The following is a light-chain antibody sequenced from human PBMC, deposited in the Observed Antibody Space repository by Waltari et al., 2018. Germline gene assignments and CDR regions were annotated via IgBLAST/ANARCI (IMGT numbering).Light chain of an antibody. Sequence: QSLLTQPPSASGTPGQRVTIACPGRTSSTGRNVVNCYQQLPRTAPQLLIFNNNQRPSGVPDRFSGSKSGTSASLAISGLQSEDEADYYCAAWDDSLNGWVFGGGTKVTVL. CDR1: TSSTGRNV. CDR2: NNN. CDR3: AAWDDSLNGWV. J-gene: IGLJ3*02. V-gene: IGLV1-44*01.